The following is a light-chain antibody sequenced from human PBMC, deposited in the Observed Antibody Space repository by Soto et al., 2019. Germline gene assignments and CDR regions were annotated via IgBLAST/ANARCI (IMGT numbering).Light chain of an antibody. Sequence: QSALTQPASVSGSPGQSITISCTGTSSDVGGYNFVSWYQQHPGKAPKLMIYDDTNRPSGVSNRFSGSKSGNTASLTISGLQADDEAHYYCSSYTSTNTQLFGGGTKLTVL. CDR1: SSDVGGYNF. V-gene: IGLV2-14*03. CDR3: SSYTSTNTQL. J-gene: IGLJ2*01. CDR2: DDT.